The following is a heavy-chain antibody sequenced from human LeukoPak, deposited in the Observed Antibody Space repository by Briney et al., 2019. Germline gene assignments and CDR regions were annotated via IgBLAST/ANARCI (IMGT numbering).Heavy chain of an antibody. CDR2: IYTSGST. CDR1: GVSISSYY. D-gene: IGHD6-13*01. V-gene: IGHV4-4*07. CDR3: AIETTGIAAAGLYYCFDY. Sequence: SSETLSLTCTVSGVSISSYYWSWIRQPAGKGLEWIGRIYTSGSTNYNPSLKSRVTMSVDTSKNQFSLKLSSVTAADTAVYYCAIETTGIAAAGLYYCFDYWGQGTLVTVSS. J-gene: IGHJ4*02.